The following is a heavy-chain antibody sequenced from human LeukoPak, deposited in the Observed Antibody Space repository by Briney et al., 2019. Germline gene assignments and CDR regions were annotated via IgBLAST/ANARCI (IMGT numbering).Heavy chain of an antibody. Sequence: SETLSLTCAVYGGSFSGDYWSWIRQAPGKGLEWIGEINHRGSNNYNPSLKSRVTISVDTSKNQFSLKLSSVTAADTAVYYCARDSLVHPNRWFDPWGQGTLVIVSS. CDR3: ARDSLVHPNRWFDP. CDR2: INHRGSN. D-gene: IGHD6-13*01. CDR1: GGSFSGDY. V-gene: IGHV4-34*01. J-gene: IGHJ5*02.